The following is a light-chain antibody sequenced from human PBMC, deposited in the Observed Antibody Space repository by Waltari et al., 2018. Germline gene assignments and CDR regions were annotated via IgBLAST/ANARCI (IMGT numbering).Light chain of an antibody. CDR1: QSVSTN. V-gene: IGKV3-15*01. Sequence: ETVMTQSPGTLSVSLGEGATLSCRASQSVSTNVAWYQQKHGQAPRLLIYAASTRATGIPARFSGSGSGTEFTLSISSMQSEDFAVYYCQQYNSWPPVYTFGQGTKLEIK. CDR2: AAS. CDR3: QQYNSWPPVYT. J-gene: IGKJ2*01.